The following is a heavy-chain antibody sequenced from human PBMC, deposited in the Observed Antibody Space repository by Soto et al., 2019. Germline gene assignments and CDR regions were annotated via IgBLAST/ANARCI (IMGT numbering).Heavy chain of an antibody. CDR2: FFSGST. CDR3: ATTRGLAVGGSFDH. Sequence: SETLSLTCIVSGASISRRSSYWGWIRQPPGKGLEWVGTFFSGSTYTNPSLKSRVTISVDSSKNQFSLKLTSVAVEDTAIYYCATTRGLAVGGSFDHCGQGVLVTVS. D-gene: IGHD6-19*01. V-gene: IGHV4-39*01. J-gene: IGHJ5*02. CDR1: GASISRRSSY.